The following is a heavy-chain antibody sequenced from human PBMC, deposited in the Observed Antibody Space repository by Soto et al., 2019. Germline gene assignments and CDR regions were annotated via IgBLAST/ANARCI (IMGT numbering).Heavy chain of an antibody. V-gene: IGHV4-30-4*01. CDR1: GVSLTSDDYY. D-gene: IGHD2-21*01. CDR2: ISSSGRR. Sequence: SETLSLTCTVSGVSLTSDDYYWTWIRQPPGKGLEWMGHISSSGRRDYNPSLRSRVTMSLGMSQNQFSLKVSSVTAADTAVYYCARATAYCGRTDCYPFDYWGQGTQVTVSS. CDR3: ARATAYCGRTDCYPFDY. J-gene: IGHJ4*02.